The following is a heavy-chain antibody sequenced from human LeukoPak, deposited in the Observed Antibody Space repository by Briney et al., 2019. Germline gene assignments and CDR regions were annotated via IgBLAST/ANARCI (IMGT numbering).Heavy chain of an antibody. CDR3: AKEDCSGGTCFFDY. CDR2: ISGSGGST. D-gene: IGHD2-15*01. Sequence: GGSLRLSCATSGFTFSGYAMSWVRQAPGKGLEWVSAISGSGGSTDYADSVKGRFTISRDNSKNTLYLQVNSLRAEDTAVYYCAKEDCSGGTCFFDYWGQGTLVTVSS. V-gene: IGHV3-23*01. J-gene: IGHJ4*02. CDR1: GFTFSGYA.